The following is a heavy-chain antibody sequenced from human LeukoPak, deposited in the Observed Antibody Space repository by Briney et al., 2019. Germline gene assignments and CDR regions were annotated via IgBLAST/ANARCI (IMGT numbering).Heavy chain of an antibody. CDR3: ARPTAFSNISSWFDP. CDR2: IYAGDSQT. J-gene: IGHJ5*02. V-gene: IGHV5-51*01. D-gene: IGHD3-3*02. Sequence: GESLKISCKGSGYSFTDYWIAWVRQMPGKGLEWVGIIYAGDSQTRYSPSFQGQVTISADKSINTAYLRWSSLKASDTAMYYCARPTAFSNISSWFDPWGKGTLVTVSS. CDR1: GYSFTDYW.